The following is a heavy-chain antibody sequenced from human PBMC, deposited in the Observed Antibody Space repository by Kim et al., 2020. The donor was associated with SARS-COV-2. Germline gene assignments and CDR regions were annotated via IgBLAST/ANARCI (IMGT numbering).Heavy chain of an antibody. CDR1: GGSVSSGSYY. CDR3: ASGLFGGAGAY. Sequence: SETLSLTCTVSGGSVSSGSYYWSWIRQPPGKGLEWIGYKYYSGNTNYNPSLKSRVTISVDTSKNQFSLKLTSVTAADTAVYFCASGLFGGAGAYWGQGTLVTVSS. D-gene: IGHD3-10*02. CDR2: KYYSGNT. J-gene: IGHJ4*02. V-gene: IGHV4-61*01.